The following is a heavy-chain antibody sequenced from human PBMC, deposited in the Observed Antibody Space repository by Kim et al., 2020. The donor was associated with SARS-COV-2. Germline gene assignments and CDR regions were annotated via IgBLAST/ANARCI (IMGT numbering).Heavy chain of an antibody. Sequence: GGSLRLSCAASGFTFSSYAMHWVRQAPGKGLEWVAVISYDGSNKYYADSVKGRFTISRDNSKNTLYLQMNSLRAEDTAVYYCARDLEPTEPHYYDSSGYPGGWGQGTLVTVSS. CDR3: ARDLEPTEPHYYDSSGYPGG. CDR1: GFTFSSYA. J-gene: IGHJ4*02. D-gene: IGHD3-22*01. V-gene: IGHV3-30*04. CDR2: ISYDGSNK.